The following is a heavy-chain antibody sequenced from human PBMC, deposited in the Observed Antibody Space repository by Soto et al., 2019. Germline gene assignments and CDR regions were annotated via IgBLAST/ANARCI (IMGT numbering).Heavy chain of an antibody. CDR1: GVKLRSFS. CDR2: ISGSGEKT. J-gene: IGHJ4*02. V-gene: IGHV3-23*01. Sequence: GGSMRLSCSAAGVKLRSFSMTLVRQEPGKGLEWVSAISGSGEKTYYADSVKGRFTISRDNSKSTVSLLLSRLRVEDTAFYYCASDSDLSTTSPLVYWGQGTLVTVSS. CDR3: ASDSDLSTTSPLVY. D-gene: IGHD2-2*01.